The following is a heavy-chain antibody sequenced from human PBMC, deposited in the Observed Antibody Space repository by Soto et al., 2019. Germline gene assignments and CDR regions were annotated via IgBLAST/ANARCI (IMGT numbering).Heavy chain of an antibody. CDR1: GGSISSYY. D-gene: IGHD1-26*01. V-gene: IGHV4-59*01. CDR3: ARYRGGSFYFDY. CDR2: IYYSGST. Sequence: SETLSLTCTVSGGSISSYYWSWIRQPPGKGLEWIGYIYYSGSTNYNPSLKSRVTISVDTSKNQFSLKLSSVTAADTAVYYCARYRGGSFYFDYWGQGILVTVSS. J-gene: IGHJ4*02.